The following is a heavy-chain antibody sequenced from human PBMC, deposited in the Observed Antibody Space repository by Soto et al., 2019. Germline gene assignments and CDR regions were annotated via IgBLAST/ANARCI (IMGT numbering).Heavy chain of an antibody. CDR2: IIPIFGTA. CDR3: ARDLANRNVVAPDYYYGMDV. V-gene: IGHV1-69*13. Sequence: ASVKVSCKASGGTFSSYAISWVRQAPGQGLEWMGGIIPIFGTANYAQKFQGRVTITADESTSTAYMELSSLRSEDTAVYYCARDLANRNVVAPDYYYGMDVWGQGTTVTVSS. CDR1: GGTFSSYA. J-gene: IGHJ6*02. D-gene: IGHD2-2*01.